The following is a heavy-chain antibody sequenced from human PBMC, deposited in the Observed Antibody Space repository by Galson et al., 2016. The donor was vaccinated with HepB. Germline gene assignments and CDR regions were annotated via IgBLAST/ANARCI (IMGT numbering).Heavy chain of an antibody. J-gene: IGHJ1*01. CDR1: GYTFINYW. V-gene: IGHV5-51*01. Sequence: QSGAEVKKPGESLKISCQGSGYTFINYWIGWVRQMPGKGLEWVRIIYPGDSGTRYSPSFQGQVTMSVDKSTSTAYLKWSSSLKASDTAMYYCVRLSEWYTDSWYNIQFWGLGTLVTVSS. CDR3: VRLSEWYTDSWYNIQF. D-gene: IGHD6-13*01. CDR2: IYPGDSGT.